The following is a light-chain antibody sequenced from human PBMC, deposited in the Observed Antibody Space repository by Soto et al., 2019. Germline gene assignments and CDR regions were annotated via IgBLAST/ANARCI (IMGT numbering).Light chain of an antibody. Sequence: DIQMTQSPSSLSASVGYRLTITCRASQSISSYLNWYQQKPGKAPKLLIYAASSLQSGVPSRFSGSGSGTDFTLTISSLQPEDFATYYCQQSYSTPWTFGQGTRLEIK. V-gene: IGKV1-39*01. CDR1: QSISSY. J-gene: IGKJ5*01. CDR2: AAS. CDR3: QQSYSTPWT.